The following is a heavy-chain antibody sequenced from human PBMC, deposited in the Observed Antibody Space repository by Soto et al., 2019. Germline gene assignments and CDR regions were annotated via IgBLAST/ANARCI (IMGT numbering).Heavy chain of an antibody. D-gene: IGHD1-26*01. CDR3: ARDSDSGNAFDI. V-gene: IGHV4-31*03. Sequence: SETLSLTCTVSGGSISSGGYYWSWIRQHPGKGLEWIGYIYYSGSTYYNPSLKSRVTISVDTSKNQFSLKLSSVTAADTAVYYCARDSDSGNAFDIWGPGTMLTVSS. CDR2: IYYSGST. CDR1: GGSISSGGYY. J-gene: IGHJ3*02.